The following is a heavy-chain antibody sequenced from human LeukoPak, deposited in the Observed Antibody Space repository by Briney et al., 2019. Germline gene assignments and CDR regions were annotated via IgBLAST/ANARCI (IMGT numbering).Heavy chain of an antibody. Sequence: GGSLRLSCSASGLTVTNAWMNWVRQAPGEGLDWVGRIASKTDGGATDYAAPVKGRFTISRDDSKNTLNLQMNRLKTEDTAVYYCTTGIRGDWGQGTLVTVSS. CDR3: TTGIRGD. D-gene: IGHD3-10*01. V-gene: IGHV3-15*07. CDR2: IASKTDGGAT. CDR1: GLTVTNAW. J-gene: IGHJ4*02.